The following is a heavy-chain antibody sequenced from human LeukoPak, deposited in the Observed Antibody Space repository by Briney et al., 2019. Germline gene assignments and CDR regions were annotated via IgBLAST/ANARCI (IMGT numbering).Heavy chain of an antibody. V-gene: IGHV3-48*04. CDR3: AREVVPAAGGFDP. CDR2: ISSSSSTI. Sequence: GGSLRLSCAASGFTFSSYSMKWVRQAPGKGLEWVSYISSSSSTIYYADSVKGRFAISRDNAKNSLYLQMNSLRAEDTAVYYCAREVVPAAGGFDPWGQGTLVTVSS. J-gene: IGHJ5*02. D-gene: IGHD2-2*01. CDR1: GFTFSSYS.